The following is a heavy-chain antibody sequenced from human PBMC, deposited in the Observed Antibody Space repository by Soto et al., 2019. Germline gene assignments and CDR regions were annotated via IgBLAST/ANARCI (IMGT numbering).Heavy chain of an antibody. J-gene: IGHJ4*02. CDR3: ASLYSSSVSLDY. V-gene: IGHV3-74*01. CDR1: GFTFGSNW. CDR2: ISSDGSTT. Sequence: VQLVESGGGLVQPGGSLRLSCAASGFTFGSNWMHWVRQAPGKGLVWVSHISSDGSTTNYAGSVKGRFTISRDNAKNTLFLQMNSLRAEDTAVYYCASLYSSSVSLDYWGQGTLVTVSS. D-gene: IGHD2-2*01.